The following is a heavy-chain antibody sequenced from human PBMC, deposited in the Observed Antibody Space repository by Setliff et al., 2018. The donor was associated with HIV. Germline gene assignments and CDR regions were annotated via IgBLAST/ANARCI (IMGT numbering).Heavy chain of an antibody. CDR1: GYNLNTYY. D-gene: IGHD2-2*01. J-gene: IGHJ4*01. CDR2: INPGSRSA. Sequence: ASVKVSCKASGYNLNTYYIHFIRQAPGHGLGWMGVINPGSRSADYAQKFQGRVTLTRDTSTGTVYMQLSSLRSDDTAVYYCARVYCSTTSCNDEYFYDYWGQGTLVTVSS. V-gene: IGHV1-46*02. CDR3: ARVYCSTTSCNDEYFYDY.